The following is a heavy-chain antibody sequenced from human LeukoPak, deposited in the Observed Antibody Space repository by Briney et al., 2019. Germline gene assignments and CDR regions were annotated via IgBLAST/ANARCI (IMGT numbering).Heavy chain of an antibody. V-gene: IGHV4-59*01. D-gene: IGHD3-10*01. CDR3: ARVFGSGSYSHYYYMDV. CDR1: GGSISSYY. J-gene: IGHJ6*03. CDR2: IYYSGST. Sequence: SETLSLTCTVSGGSISSYYWSWIRQPPGKGLEWIGYIYYSGSTNYNPSLKSRVTISVDTSKNQFSLKLSSVTAADTAVYYCARVFGSGSYSHYYYMDVWGKGTTVTVSS.